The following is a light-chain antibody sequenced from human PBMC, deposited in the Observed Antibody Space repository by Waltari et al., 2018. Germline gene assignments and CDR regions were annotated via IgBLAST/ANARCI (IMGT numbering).Light chain of an antibody. V-gene: IGLV3-1*01. CDR1: KLGDKY. Sequence: SYELTQPPSVSVSPGQTASITCSGAKLGDKYTHWYQQRPGQSPVLVIYQNNKRPSGIPERFSGSNSGNTATLTISGTQAMDEADYYCQAWDSSTVVFGGGTKLTV. CDR3: QAWDSSTVV. J-gene: IGLJ2*01. CDR2: QNN.